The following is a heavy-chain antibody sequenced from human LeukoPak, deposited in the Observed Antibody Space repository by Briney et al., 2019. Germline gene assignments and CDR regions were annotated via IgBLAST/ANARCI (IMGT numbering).Heavy chain of an antibody. CDR1: SGSISTYY. D-gene: IGHD6-13*01. J-gene: IGHJ4*02. Sequence: PSETLSLTCTVSSGSISTYYWSWIRQPPGKGLECIGYIYYSGSTNYNPSLKSRVTMSVDTSKNQFSLKLSSVTAADTAVYYCARWVAAASIDYWGQGTLVTVSS. V-gene: IGHV4-59*12. CDR3: ARWVAAASIDY. CDR2: IYYSGST.